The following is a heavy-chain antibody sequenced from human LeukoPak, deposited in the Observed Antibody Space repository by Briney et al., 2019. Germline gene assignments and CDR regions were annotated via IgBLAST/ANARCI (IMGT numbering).Heavy chain of an antibody. J-gene: IGHJ4*02. V-gene: IGHV1-69*02. CDR1: GGTFSSYT. CDR2: IIPILGIA. D-gene: IGHD3-3*01. CDR3: ARGFKRITIFGVVITGHYFDY. Sequence: AASVKVSCKASGGTFSSYTISWVRQAPGQGLEWMGRIIPILGIANYAQKFQGRVTITADKSTSTAYMELSSLRSEDTAVYYCARGFKRITIFGVVITGHYFDYWGQGALVTVSS.